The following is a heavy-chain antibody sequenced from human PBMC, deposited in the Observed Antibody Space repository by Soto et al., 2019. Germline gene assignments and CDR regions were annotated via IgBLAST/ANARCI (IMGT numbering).Heavy chain of an antibody. CDR1: GFTFSSYS. CDR3: ARDRSGYSDY. V-gene: IGHV3-21*01. CDR2: ISSSSSYI. Sequence: EVQLVESGGGLVKPGGSLRLSCAASGFTFSSYSMNWVRQAPGKGLEWVSSISSSSSYIYYADSVKGRFTISRDNANNSLYLQMNSLRAEDTAGYYCARDRSGYSDYWGQGTLVTVSS. J-gene: IGHJ4*02. D-gene: IGHD6-13*01.